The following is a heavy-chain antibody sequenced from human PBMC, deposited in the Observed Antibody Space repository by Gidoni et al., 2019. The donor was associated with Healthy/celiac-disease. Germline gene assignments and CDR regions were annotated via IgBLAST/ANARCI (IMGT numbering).Heavy chain of an antibody. CDR1: GASISSGGYY. V-gene: IGHV4-31*03. CDR3: ARMGILRCVTG. Sequence: QVQLQESGPGLVKPSQTLSLTCTVSGASISSGGYYCRWLRQHPGKGLEWIWYIYYSGSTYYNPSLKSRVNISGDTSKNQFSLKLSSGTAADTAVYYCARMGILRCVTGWGQGTLVTVSA. CDR2: IYYSGST. D-gene: IGHD3-3*01. J-gene: IGHJ4*02.